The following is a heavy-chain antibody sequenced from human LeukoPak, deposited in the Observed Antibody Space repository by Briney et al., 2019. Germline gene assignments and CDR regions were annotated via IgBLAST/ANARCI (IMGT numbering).Heavy chain of an antibody. Sequence: GGSLRLSCTASGFTFSNYGMHWVRQAPGKGLEWVAFIRYDGSNKYYADSVKGRFTISRDNSKNTMYLQMNSLRAEDTAVYYCARGAMDVWGKGTTVTVSS. CDR2: IRYDGSNK. V-gene: IGHV3-30*02. CDR3: ARGAMDV. CDR1: GFTFSNYG. J-gene: IGHJ6*03.